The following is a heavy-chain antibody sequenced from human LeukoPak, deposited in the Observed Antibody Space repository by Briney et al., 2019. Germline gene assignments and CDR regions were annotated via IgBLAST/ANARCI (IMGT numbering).Heavy chain of an antibody. CDR2: ISSRSDYI. J-gene: IGHJ4*02. V-gene: IGHV3-21*06. CDR3: AREIYGSGTHPFDY. D-gene: IGHD3-10*01. CDR1: GFTFSTYD. Sequence: GGSLRPSCAASGFTFSTYDMNWVRQAPGKGLEWLSAISSRSDYIYYADSVKGRFTVSRDNAENSLYLQMSSLRAEDTAVYYCAREIYGSGTHPFDYWGQGTLVTVSS.